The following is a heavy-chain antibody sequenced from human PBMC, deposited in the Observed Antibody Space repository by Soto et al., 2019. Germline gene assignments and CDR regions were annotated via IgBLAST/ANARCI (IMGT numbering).Heavy chain of an antibody. CDR2: ISYDGTNK. Sequence: QVQLVESGGGVVQPGRSLRLSCAASGFSFSISPMHWVRQAPGKWPEWVALISYDGTNKFYADSVKGRFTISRDNSKSPLYLQVDSLRPEDAAVYYCARDPKTSGGQHWAFNYFDSWGQGTLVTVSS. CDR1: GFSFSISP. D-gene: IGHD7-27*01. J-gene: IGHJ4*02. V-gene: IGHV3-30-3*01. CDR3: ARDPKTSGGQHWAFNYFDS.